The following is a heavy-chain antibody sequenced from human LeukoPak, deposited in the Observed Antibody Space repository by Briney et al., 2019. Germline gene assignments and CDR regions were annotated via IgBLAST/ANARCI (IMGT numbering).Heavy chain of an antibody. Sequence: GGSLRLSCAASGFTFSSYSMNWVRQAPGKGLEWVSSISSSSTYIYYADSVKGRFTISRDNAKNSLYLQMNSLRAEDTAVYYCARDKEQDMVRSGLGIYYYYMDVWGKGTTVTVSS. CDR3: ARDKEQDMVRSGLGIYYYYMDV. CDR1: GFTFSSYS. V-gene: IGHV3-21*01. CDR2: ISSSSTYI. J-gene: IGHJ6*03. D-gene: IGHD3-10*01.